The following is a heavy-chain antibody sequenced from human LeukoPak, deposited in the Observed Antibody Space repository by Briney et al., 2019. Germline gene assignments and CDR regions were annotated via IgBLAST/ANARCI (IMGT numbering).Heavy chain of an antibody. CDR2: ISSSSSYT. Sequence: KPGGSLRLSWAASGXSFSDYYVSWIRQAPGKGLEWVSCISSSSSYTNYADSVKGRFTISRDNAKNTLYLQMSSLRTEDTAVYHCARATYSGGYYFDQWGQGILVTVSS. V-gene: IGHV3-11*06. CDR1: GXSFSDYY. J-gene: IGHJ4*02. CDR3: ARATYSGGYYFDQ. D-gene: IGHD1-26*01.